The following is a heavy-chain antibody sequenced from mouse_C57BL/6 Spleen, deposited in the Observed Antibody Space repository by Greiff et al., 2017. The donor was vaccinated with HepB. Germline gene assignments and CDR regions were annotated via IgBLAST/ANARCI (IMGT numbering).Heavy chain of an antibody. CDR1: GFTFSDYY. Sequence: EVQLVESEGGLVQPGSSMKLSCTASGFTFSDYYMAWVRQVPEKGLEWVANINYDGSSTYYLDSLKSRFIISRDNAKNILYLQMSSLKSEDTATYYCARNWYYAMDYWGQGTSVTVSS. V-gene: IGHV5-16*01. J-gene: IGHJ4*01. CDR3: ARNWYYAMDY. CDR2: INYDGSST. D-gene: IGHD4-1*01.